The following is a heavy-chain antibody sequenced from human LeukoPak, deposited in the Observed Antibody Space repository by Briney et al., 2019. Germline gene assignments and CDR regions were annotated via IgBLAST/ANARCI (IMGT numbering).Heavy chain of an antibody. V-gene: IGHV4-34*01. CDR2: INHSGST. Sequence: PSETLSLTCAVYGGSFSGYYWSWIRQPPGKGLEWIGEINHSGSTNYNPSLKSRVTISVDTSKNQFSLKLSSVTAADTAVYYCARALSYYYYYMDVWGKGTTVTVSS. J-gene: IGHJ6*03. CDR1: GGSFSGYY. CDR3: ARALSYYYYYMDV.